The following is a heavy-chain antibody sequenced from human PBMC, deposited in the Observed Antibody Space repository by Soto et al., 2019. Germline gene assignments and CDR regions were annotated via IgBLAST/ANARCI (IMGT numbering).Heavy chain of an antibody. V-gene: IGHV1-18*01. CDR2: VSAYNRNT. D-gene: IGHD1-26*01. J-gene: IGHJ4*02. CDR1: GYTFSNYG. CDR3: ARERRWEPLLY. Sequence: QVQLVQSGPEVKKPGASVKVSCKGSGYTFSNYGVTWVRQAPGQGLERLGWVSAYNRNTDYAQKFEDRATMTIDTSTNTAYLELRDLTHDDTAVYYCARERRWEPLLYWGQGTL.